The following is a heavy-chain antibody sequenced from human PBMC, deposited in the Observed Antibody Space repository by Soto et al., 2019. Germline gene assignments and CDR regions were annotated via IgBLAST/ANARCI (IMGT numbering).Heavy chain of an antibody. V-gene: IGHV1-18*01. D-gene: IGHD3-3*01. CDR3: ARLVRITIFGVVRNWFDP. Sequence: ASVKVSCKASGYTFTSYGIGWVRQAPGQGLEWMGWISAYNGNTNYAQKLQGRVTMTTDTSTSTAYMELRSLRSDDTAVYYCARLVRITIFGVVRNWFDPWGQGTLVTVSS. J-gene: IGHJ5*02. CDR1: GYTFTSYG. CDR2: ISAYNGNT.